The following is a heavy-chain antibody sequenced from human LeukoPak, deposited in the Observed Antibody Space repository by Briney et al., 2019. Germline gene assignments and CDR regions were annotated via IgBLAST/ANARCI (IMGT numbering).Heavy chain of an antibody. CDR3: ARRTQFGELAFDY. CDR1: GGSFSGYY. D-gene: IGHD3-10*01. V-gene: IGHV4-34*01. CDR2: INHSGGT. J-gene: IGHJ4*02. Sequence: SETLSLTCAVYGGSFSGYYWSWIRQPPGKGLEWIGEINHSGGTNYNPSLKSRVTISVDTSKNQFSLKLSSVTAADTAVYYCARRTQFGELAFDYWGQGTLVTVSS.